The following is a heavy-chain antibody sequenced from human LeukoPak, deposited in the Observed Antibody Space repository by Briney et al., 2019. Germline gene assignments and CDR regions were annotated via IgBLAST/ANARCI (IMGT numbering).Heavy chain of an antibody. CDR2: IYYSGST. J-gene: IGHJ4*02. CDR3: ASRSTTAFHY. D-gene: IGHD5/OR15-5a*01. V-gene: IGHV4-30-4*08. CDR1: GGSISSSSYY. Sequence: SQTLSLTCTVSGGSISSSSYYWGWIRQPPEKGLEWIGYIYYSGSTYYNPSLKSRVTISLDTSKNQFSLKLSSVTAADTAVYYCASRSTTAFHYWGQGTLVTVSS.